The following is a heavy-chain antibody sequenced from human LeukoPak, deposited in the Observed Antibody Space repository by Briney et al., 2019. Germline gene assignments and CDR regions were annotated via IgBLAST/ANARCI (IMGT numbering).Heavy chain of an antibody. J-gene: IGHJ2*01. CDR1: CGSFSGYY. V-gene: IGHV4-34*01. Sequence: SETLSLTCAVDCGSFSGYYWSWIRQPPGKGLEWIGEFNHSGSTKYNPSLKSRVTISVDTSKNQFSLKVSSMTAADTAVYYCARAPQSDYGTHWYFDLWGRGTLVTVSS. D-gene: IGHD4-17*01. CDR3: ARAPQSDYGTHWYFDL. CDR2: FNHSGST.